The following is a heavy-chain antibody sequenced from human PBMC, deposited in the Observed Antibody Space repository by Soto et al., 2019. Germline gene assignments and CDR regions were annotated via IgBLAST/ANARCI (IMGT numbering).Heavy chain of an antibody. CDR3: VKLLRSWYGHNALDV. V-gene: IGHV3-23*01. D-gene: IGHD3-9*01. CDR2: ISGGGGSS. J-gene: IGHJ6*02. Sequence: EVKLLESGGGFIQPGGSLRLSCTASGLTFSNYAMSWVRQAPGKGLEFVSFISGGGGSSYSADSVKGRLTVSRDNLKNTLSLQMNSLRVDDTAVYYCVKLLRSWYGHNALDVWGQGTTVTVSS. CDR1: GLTFSNYA.